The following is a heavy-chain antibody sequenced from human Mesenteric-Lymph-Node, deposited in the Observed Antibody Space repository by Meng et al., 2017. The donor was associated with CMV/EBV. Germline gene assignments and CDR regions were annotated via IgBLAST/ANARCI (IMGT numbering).Heavy chain of an antibody. CDR3: AKEGIVVVPAAIIPGGFDP. D-gene: IGHD2-2*02. J-gene: IGHJ5*02. CDR2: IRYDGSNK. V-gene: IGHV3-30*02. Sequence: GESLKISCAASGFSFSTYGMHWVRQAPGKGLEWVAFIRYDGSNKYYADSVKGRFTISRDNSKNTLYLQMNSLRAEDTAVYYCAKEGIVVVPAAIIPGGFDPWGQGTLVTVSS. CDR1: GFSFSTYG.